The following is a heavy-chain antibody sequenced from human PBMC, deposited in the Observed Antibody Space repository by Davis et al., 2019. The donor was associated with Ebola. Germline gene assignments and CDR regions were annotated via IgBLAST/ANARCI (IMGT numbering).Heavy chain of an antibody. CDR3: ARVKYQLLLVTWP. CDR1: GASFSGYS. Sequence: SETLSPTCPLHGASFSGYSWSWFRQLQGKGRGWVGEFNHSGSTNYNPSLKSRGTISLATSKNQFSLKLSSVTAADTAVYYCARVKYQLLLVTWPWGQGTLVTVSS. D-gene: IGHD2-2*01. CDR2: FNHSGST. V-gene: IGHV4-34*01. J-gene: IGHJ5*02.